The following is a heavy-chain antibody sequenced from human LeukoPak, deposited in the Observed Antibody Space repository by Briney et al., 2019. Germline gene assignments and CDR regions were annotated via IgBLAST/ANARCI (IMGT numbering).Heavy chain of an antibody. CDR1: GFTFSGYA. CDR3: AKNGGLVGTTPIDY. CDR2: ISGSGGST. V-gene: IGHV3-23*01. D-gene: IGHD1-26*01. J-gene: IGHJ4*02. Sequence: GGSLRLSCVASGFTFSGYAMSWVRQAPGKGLEWVSGISGSGGSTYYADSVKGRFTISRDNSKNTLYLQMNSLRAEDTAVYYCAKNGGLVGTTPIDYWGQGTLVTVSS.